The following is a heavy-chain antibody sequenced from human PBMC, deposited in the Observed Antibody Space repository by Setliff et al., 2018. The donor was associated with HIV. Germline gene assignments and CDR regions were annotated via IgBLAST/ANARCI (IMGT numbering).Heavy chain of an antibody. V-gene: IGHV3-53*01. D-gene: IGHD2-21*02. CDR3: ARWGLPYAIDY. J-gene: IGHJ4*02. CDR2: IYRDGAT. Sequence: PGGSLRLSCAASGFTVSDNYMSWVRQAPGKGLEWVSVIYRDGATYYADSVKGRFTISRDTAKNTVYLQMNSLTSEDTAFYYCARWGLPYAIDYWGQGMLVTVSS. CDR1: GFTVSDNY.